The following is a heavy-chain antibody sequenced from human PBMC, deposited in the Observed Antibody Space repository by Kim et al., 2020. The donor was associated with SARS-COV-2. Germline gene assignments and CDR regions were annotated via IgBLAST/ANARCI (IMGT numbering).Heavy chain of an antibody. D-gene: IGHD5-12*01. CDR3: AREMLGGGYSGSEQPYYYDGVDV. J-gene: IGHJ6*04. CDR1: GCTFNTYV. V-gene: IGHV1-69*13. CDR2: IIPIFGIA. Sequence: SVKVSCKASGCTFNTYVISWVRQAPGQGLEWLGAIIPIFGIANYAQKFQGRVTITADESTSTAYMEMSSLRSEDTAVYYCAREMLGGGYSGSEQPYYYDGVDVGGEGTADTVPT.